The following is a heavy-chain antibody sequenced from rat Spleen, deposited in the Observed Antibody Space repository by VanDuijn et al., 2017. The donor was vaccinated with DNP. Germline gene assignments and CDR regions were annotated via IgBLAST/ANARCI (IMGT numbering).Heavy chain of an antibody. CDR3: VRWNSGHFDY. CDR1: GFTFSAYY. J-gene: IGHJ2*01. CDR2: IGSAAYAP. Sequence: EVQLVESGGGLVQPGRSLKLSCAASGFTFSAYYMAWVRQAPAKGLEWVAYIGSAAYAPYYGDSVKGRLTISRDNAKSTLYLQMNSLRSEDMATYYCVRWNSGHFDYWGQGVMVTVSS. V-gene: IGHV5-22*01. D-gene: IGHD4-3*01.